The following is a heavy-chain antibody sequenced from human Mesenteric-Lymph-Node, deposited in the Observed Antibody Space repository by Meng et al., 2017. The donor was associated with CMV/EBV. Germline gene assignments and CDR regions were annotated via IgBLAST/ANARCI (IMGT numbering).Heavy chain of an antibody. CDR3: ARVKMPLRLFDY. D-gene: IGHD4-17*01. CDR2: VSDSGTTM. CDR1: GFTFSSYE. Sequence: GGSLRLSCAASGFTFSSYEMNWVRQAPGKGLEWVSYVSDSGTTMYYADSVKGRFTVSRDNAKNSLYLQMNSLRAEDTAVYYCARVKMPLRLFDYWGQGTLVTVSS. J-gene: IGHJ4*02. V-gene: IGHV3-48*03.